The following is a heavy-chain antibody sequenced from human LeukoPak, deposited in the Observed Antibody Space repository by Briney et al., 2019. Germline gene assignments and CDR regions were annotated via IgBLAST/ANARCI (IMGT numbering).Heavy chain of an antibody. D-gene: IGHD2-15*01. CDR1: GYTLTELS. V-gene: IGHV1-24*01. CDR3: ATAIQASATPYFDY. Sequence: ASVKVSCKVSGYTLTELSMHWVRQAPGKGLEWMGGFDPEDGETIYAQKFQGRVTMTEDTSTDTAYMELSSLRSEDTAVYYCATAIQASATPYFDYWGQGTLVTVSS. CDR2: FDPEDGET. J-gene: IGHJ4*02.